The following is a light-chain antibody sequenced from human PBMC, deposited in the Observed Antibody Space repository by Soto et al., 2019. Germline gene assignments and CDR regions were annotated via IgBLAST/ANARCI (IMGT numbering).Light chain of an antibody. CDR3: SSPTGSSTLV. J-gene: IGLJ2*01. CDR1: SSDVGNYNR. Sequence: QSALTQPPSVSGSPGQSVTISCTGTSSDVGNYNRVSWYQQPPGTAPKLMIYEVNNRPSGVPDRFSGSKSGNTASLTISGLRAEDGADYYCSSPTGSSTLVFGGGTQLTVL. V-gene: IGLV2-18*02. CDR2: EVN.